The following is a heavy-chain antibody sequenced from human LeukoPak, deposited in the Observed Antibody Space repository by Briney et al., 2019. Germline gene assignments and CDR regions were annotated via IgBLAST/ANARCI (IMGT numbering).Heavy chain of an antibody. CDR1: GGSISSYY. CDR2: IYTSGST. D-gene: IGHD2-15*01. J-gene: IGHJ5*02. Sequence: SSETLSLTCTVSGGSISSYYWSWIRQPAGKGLEWIGRIYTSGSTNYNPSLKSRVTMSVDTSKNQFSLKLSSVTAADTAVYYCARGRGKYCSGGSCENHWGNWFDPWGQGTLVTVSS. CDR3: ARGRGKYCSGGSCENHWGNWFDP. V-gene: IGHV4-4*07.